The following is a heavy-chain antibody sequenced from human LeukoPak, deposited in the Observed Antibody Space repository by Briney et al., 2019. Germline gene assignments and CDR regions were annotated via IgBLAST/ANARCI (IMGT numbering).Heavy chain of an antibody. J-gene: IGHJ4*02. V-gene: IGHV4-34*01. D-gene: IGHD3-10*01. Sequence: SETLSLTCAVYGGSFSGYYWSWIRQPPGKGLEWIGEINHSGSTNYNPSLKSRVTISVDTSKKQFSLKLSSVTAADTAVYYCARTVPVLLWFGESFDYWGQGTLVTVSS. CDR1: GGSFSGYY. CDR2: INHSGST. CDR3: ARTVPVLLWFGESFDY.